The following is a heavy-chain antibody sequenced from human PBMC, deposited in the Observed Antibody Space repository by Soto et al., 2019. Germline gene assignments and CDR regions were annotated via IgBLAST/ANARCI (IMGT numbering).Heavy chain of an antibody. V-gene: IGHV1-46*03. CDR1: GYTSSSYY. J-gene: IGHJ4*02. D-gene: IGHD6-19*01. CDR2: INPSGGST. CDR3: ARASVSGRRFDY. Sequence: ASVKVSCKASGYTSSSYYMHWVRQAPGQGLEWMGVINPSGGSTTYPQKFQGRVTMTRDTSTSTVYMELSSLTSEDTAVYYCARASVSGRRFDYWGEGTLVTVSS.